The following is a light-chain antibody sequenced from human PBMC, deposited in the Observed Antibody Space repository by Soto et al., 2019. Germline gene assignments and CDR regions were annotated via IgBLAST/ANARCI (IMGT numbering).Light chain of an antibody. V-gene: IGLV1-51*02. CDR1: SSNIGNNY. CDR3: GTWDSSLSAVV. Sequence: QSVLTQPPSVSAAPGQKVTISCSGSSSNIGNNYVSWYQQLPGTAPKLLIYENNKRPSGIPDRFSGSKSGTSATLGITGLQTGDEADYYGGTWDSSLSAVVFGGGTKVTV. CDR2: ENN. J-gene: IGLJ2*01.